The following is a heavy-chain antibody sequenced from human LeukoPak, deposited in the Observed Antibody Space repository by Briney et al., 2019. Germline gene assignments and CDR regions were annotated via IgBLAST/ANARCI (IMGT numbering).Heavy chain of an antibody. V-gene: IGHV3-30-3*01. CDR3: ARDENGMDV. CDR2: ISYDGSNK. J-gene: IGHJ6*04. CDR1: GFTFSSYA. Sequence: GGSLRLSCAASGFTFSSYAMHWVRQAPGKWLEWVAVISYDGSNKYYADSVKGRFTISRDNAKNSLYLQMNSLRAEDTALYYCARDENGMDVWGKGTTVTVSS.